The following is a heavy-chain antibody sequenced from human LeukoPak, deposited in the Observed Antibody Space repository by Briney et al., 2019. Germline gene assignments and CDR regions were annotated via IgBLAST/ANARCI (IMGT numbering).Heavy chain of an antibody. CDR2: ISAYNGKT. J-gene: IGHJ4*02. Sequence: ASLKISCKASGYTFTSYGISWGRQAPGQGLEWMGWISAYNGKTNYAQKLQRRVTMTTHTSTSTAYMELRSLRSDDTAVYYCASTNTWRVIAAAGRNWGQGTLVTVSS. D-gene: IGHD6-13*01. CDR1: GYTFTSYG. CDR3: ASTNTWRVIAAAGRN. V-gene: IGHV1-18*01.